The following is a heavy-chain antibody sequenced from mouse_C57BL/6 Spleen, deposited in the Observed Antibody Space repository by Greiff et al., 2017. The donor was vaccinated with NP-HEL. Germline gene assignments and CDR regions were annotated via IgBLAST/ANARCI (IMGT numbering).Heavy chain of an antibody. CDR2: INPYNGGT. CDR1: GYTFTDYY. V-gene: IGHV1-19*01. D-gene: IGHD3-2*02. CDR3: ARCSSGFYFDY. J-gene: IGHJ2*01. Sequence: EVQLQQSGPVLVKPGASVKMSCKASGYTFTDYYMNWVKQSHGKSLEWIGVINPYNGGTSYNQKFKGKATLTVDKSSSTAYMELNSLTSEDSAVYYCARCSSGFYFDYWGQGTTLTVSS.